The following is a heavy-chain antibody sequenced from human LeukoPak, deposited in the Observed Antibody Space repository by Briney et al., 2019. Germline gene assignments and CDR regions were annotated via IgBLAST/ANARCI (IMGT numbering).Heavy chain of an antibody. Sequence: SVTVSCKASGGTFSSYAISWVRQAPGQGLEWMGGIIPIFGTANYAQRFQGRVTITTDESTSTAYMELSSLRSEDTAVYYCASSIMITFGGVIRGYYFDYWGQGTLVTVSS. CDR1: GGTFSSYA. J-gene: IGHJ4*02. V-gene: IGHV1-69*05. CDR3: ASSIMITFGGVIRGYYFDY. CDR2: IIPIFGTA. D-gene: IGHD3-16*01.